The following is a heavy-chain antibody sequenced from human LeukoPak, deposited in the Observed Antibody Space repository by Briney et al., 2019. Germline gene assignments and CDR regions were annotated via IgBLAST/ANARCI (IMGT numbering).Heavy chain of an antibody. CDR2: IYYSGST. CDR3: ARLYYDFWSGYLDY. Sequence: SETPSLTCTVSGGSISSSSYYWGWIRQPPGKGLEWIGSIYYSGSTYYNPSLKSRVTISVDTSKNQFSLKLSSVTAADTAVYYCARLYYDFWSGYLDYWGQGTLVTVSS. J-gene: IGHJ4*02. D-gene: IGHD3-3*01. V-gene: IGHV4-39*01. CDR1: GGSISSSSYY.